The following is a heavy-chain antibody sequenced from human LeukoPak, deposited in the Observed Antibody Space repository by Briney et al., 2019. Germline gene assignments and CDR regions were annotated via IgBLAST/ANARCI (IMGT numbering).Heavy chain of an antibody. V-gene: IGHV4-34*01. CDR3: ARGLPKRGAFLTGYYYFDY. CDR1: GGSFSGYY. CDR2: IHHSGST. D-gene: IGHD3-9*01. Sequence: PSETLSLTCAVYGGSFSGYYWSWIRQPPGKGLEWIGEIHHSGSTNYNPSLKSRVTISVDTSKNQFSLKLSSVTAADTAVYYCARGLPKRGAFLTGYYYFDYWGQGTLVTVSS. J-gene: IGHJ4*02.